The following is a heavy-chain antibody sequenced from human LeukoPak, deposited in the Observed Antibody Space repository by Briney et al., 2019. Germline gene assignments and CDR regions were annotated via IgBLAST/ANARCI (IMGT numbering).Heavy chain of an antibody. V-gene: IGHV3-33*01. CDR2: IWYDGRNR. Sequence: GTSLRLSCAASGFSFSSFGMHWVRQATGKGLEWVAVIWYDGRNRYYADSVKGRFTISRDNSKNTLFLQLSSLRVEHTAVYFCARAPLGAYLYYYMDVWGRGTTVTVSS. J-gene: IGHJ6*03. D-gene: IGHD3-3*01. CDR3: ARAPLGAYLYYYMDV. CDR1: GFSFSSFG.